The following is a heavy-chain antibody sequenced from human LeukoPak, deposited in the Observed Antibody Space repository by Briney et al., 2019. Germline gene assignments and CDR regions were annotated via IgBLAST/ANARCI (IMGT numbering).Heavy chain of an antibody. V-gene: IGHV6-1*01. CDR1: GDSVSSNSAA. Sequence: QTLSLTCAISGDSVSSNSAAWNWIRQSPSRGLEWLGRTYYRSKWYNDYAVSVKSRITINPDTSKNQFSLQLNSVTPEDTAVYYCARGTGYSSSPGSYYFDYWGQGTLVTVSS. CDR3: ARGTGYSSSPGSYYFDY. CDR2: TYYRSKWYN. J-gene: IGHJ4*02. D-gene: IGHD6-6*01.